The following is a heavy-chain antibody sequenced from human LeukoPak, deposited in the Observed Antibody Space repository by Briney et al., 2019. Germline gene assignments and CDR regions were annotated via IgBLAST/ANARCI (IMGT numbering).Heavy chain of an antibody. Sequence: ASVKVSCKASGYIFTSYYIHWVRQAPGQGLEWMGIINPSGGNTNYAQKFQGRVTMTRDTSTSTVYMELSSLRSGDTAVYYCARFAVHRRLAVAGQFGLDYWGQGTLVTVSS. CDR3: ARFAVHRRLAVAGQFGLDY. J-gene: IGHJ4*02. V-gene: IGHV1-46*01. D-gene: IGHD6-19*01. CDR1: GYIFTSYY. CDR2: INPSGGNT.